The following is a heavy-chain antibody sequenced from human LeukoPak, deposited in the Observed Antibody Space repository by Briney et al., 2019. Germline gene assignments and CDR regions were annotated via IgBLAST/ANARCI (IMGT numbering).Heavy chain of an antibody. J-gene: IGHJ6*04. CDR3: ARDSLPRSLIYYYYGMDV. D-gene: IGHD3-16*02. CDR2: IIPILGIA. Sequence: SVKVSCKASGGTFSSYTISWVRQAPGQGLEWMGRIIPILGIANYAQKFQGRVTITADKSTSTAYMELSSLRSEDTAVYYCARDSLPRSLIYYYYGMDVWGKGTTVTVSS. V-gene: IGHV1-69*04. CDR1: GGTFSSYT.